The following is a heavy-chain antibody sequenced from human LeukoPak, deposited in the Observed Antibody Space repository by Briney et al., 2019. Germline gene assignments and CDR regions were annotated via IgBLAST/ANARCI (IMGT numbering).Heavy chain of an antibody. CDR1: GFTSSSHW. Sequence: GGSLRLSCAASGFTSSSHWMHWVRRAPGKGRVWVSFINNDGRVTRYADSVKGRFTISRDNAKNTLYLQMNSLRAEDTAMYYCARGGQGAVDYWGPGTLVTVSS. V-gene: IGHV3-74*01. D-gene: IGHD3-16*01. J-gene: IGHJ4*02. CDR3: ARGGQGAVDY. CDR2: INNDGRVT.